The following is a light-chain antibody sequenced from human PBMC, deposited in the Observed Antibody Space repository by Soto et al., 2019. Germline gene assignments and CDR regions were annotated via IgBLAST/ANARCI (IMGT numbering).Light chain of an antibody. J-gene: IGKJ1*01. CDR1: QAINNY. CDR2: DAS. V-gene: IGKV1-33*01. Sequence: DIQMTQSPSSLSASVGDTVTITCQASQAINNYLSWFQQKPGKAPQVLISDASSLQPGVPSRFRGSGSGTHFTFTISSLQPDDIATYYCQHYADLPRTFGQGTDVQI. CDR3: QHYADLPRT.